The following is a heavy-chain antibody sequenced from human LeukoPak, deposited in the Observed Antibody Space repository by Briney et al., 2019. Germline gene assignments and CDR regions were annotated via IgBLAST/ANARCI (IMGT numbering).Heavy chain of an antibody. CDR3: ASIVVVPAAIGSSPDY. J-gene: IGHJ4*02. D-gene: IGHD2-2*01. V-gene: IGHV4-39*01. CDR1: GGSISSSSYY. Sequence: PSGTLSLTCTVSGGSISSSSYYWGWIRQPPGKGLEWIGSIYYSGSTYYNPSLKSRVTISVDTSKNQFSLKLSSVTAADTAVYYCASIVVVPAAIGSSPDYWGQGTLVTVSS. CDR2: IYYSGST.